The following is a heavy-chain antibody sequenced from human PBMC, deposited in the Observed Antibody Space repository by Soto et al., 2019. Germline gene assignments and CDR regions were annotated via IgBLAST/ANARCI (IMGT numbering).Heavy chain of an antibody. Sequence: ASVKVSCKVSGYTLTELSMHWVRQAPGKGLEWMGGFDPEDGETIYAQKFQGRVTMTEDTSTDTAYMELSSLRSEDTAVYYCATDSPQLGPYYYYYGMDVWGQGTTVTVSS. D-gene: IGHD6-6*01. J-gene: IGHJ6*02. CDR2: FDPEDGET. CDR1: GYTLTELS. V-gene: IGHV1-24*01. CDR3: ATDSPQLGPYYYYYGMDV.